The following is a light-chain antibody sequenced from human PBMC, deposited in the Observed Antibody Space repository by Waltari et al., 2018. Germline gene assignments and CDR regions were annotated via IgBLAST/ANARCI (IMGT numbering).Light chain of an antibody. J-gene: IGLJ2*01. V-gene: IGLV2-8*01. CDR1: SSDVGGFDY. CDR2: EVS. Sequence: QSALTQPPSASGSPGQSVTISCTGTSSDVGGFDYVSWYQQHPGKVPRLMIYEVSKRPSGVPDRFSGSTSCNTASLTVSGLQVEDEADYYCSSFAGSSQMLFGGGTKLTVL. CDR3: SSFAGSSQML.